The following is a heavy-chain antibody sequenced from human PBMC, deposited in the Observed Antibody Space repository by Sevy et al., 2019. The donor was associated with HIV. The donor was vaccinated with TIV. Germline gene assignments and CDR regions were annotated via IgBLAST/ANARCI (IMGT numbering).Heavy chain of an antibody. CDR2: IYYSGST. Sequence: SETLSLTCTVSGGSISSSSYYWGWIRQPPGKGLEWIGSIYYSGSTYYNPSLKSRVTISVDTSKNQFSLKLSSVTAADTAVYYCARRWLGESPYYFDYWGQGTLVTVSS. CDR3: ARRWLGESPYYFDY. D-gene: IGHD3-10*01. V-gene: IGHV4-39*01. CDR1: GGSISSSSYY. J-gene: IGHJ4*02.